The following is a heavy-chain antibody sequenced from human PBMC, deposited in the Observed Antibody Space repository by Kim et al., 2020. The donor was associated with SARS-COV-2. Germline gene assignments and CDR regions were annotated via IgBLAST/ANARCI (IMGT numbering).Heavy chain of an antibody. CDR1: GYTFSDHY. V-gene: IGHV3-72*01. J-gene: IGHJ4*02. Sequence: GGSLRLSCAASGYTFSDHYMDWVRQAPGKGLEWVGRSRGRANSYSTEYAASVKGRFTISRDESKNSVYLQMNNLRIEDTAVYFCGILGHCSGDNCYAPNYWGQGTLVTVSS. CDR3: GILGHCSGDNCYAPNY. D-gene: IGHD2-15*01. CDR2: SRGRANSYST.